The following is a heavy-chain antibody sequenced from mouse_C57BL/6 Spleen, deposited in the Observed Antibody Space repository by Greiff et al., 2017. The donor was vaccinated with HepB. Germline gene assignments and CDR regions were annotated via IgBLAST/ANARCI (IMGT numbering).Heavy chain of an antibody. J-gene: IGHJ3*01. CDR2: IYPGDGDT. CDR1: GYAFSSSW. V-gene: IGHV1-82*01. Sequence: LVESGPELVKPGASVKISCKASGYAFSSSWMNWVKQRPGKGLEWIGRIYPGDGDTNYNGKFKGKATLTADKSSSTAYMQLSSLTSEDSAVYFCASIKAWFAYWGQGTLVTVSA. CDR3: ASIKAWFAY.